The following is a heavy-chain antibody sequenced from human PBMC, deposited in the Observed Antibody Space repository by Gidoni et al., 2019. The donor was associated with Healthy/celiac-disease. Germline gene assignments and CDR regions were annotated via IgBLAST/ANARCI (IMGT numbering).Heavy chain of an antibody. V-gene: IGHV4-59*01. D-gene: IGHD6-6*01. Sequence: QVQLQESGPGLVKPSETLSLTCTVPGGSISRYYWSWIRQPPGKGLEWIGYIYYSGSTNYNPSLKSRVTISVDTSKNQFSLKLSSVTAADTAVYYCARIIAAHLYNWFDPWGQGTLVTVSS. J-gene: IGHJ5*02. CDR3: ARIIAAHLYNWFDP. CDR1: GGSISRYY. CDR2: IYYSGST.